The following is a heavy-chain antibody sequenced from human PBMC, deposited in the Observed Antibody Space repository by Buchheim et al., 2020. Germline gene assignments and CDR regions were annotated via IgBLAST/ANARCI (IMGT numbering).Heavy chain of an antibody. V-gene: IGHV3-13*01. CDR2: IGTAGDT. CDR3: ARDDNIFGVAYGMDV. CDR1: GFTFSSYD. J-gene: IGHJ6*02. Sequence: EVQLVESGGGLVQPGGSLRLSCAASGFTFSSYDMHWVRQATGKGLEWVSAIGTAGDTYYPVSVKGRFTISRENAKNSLYLQMNSLRAEDTAVYYCARDDNIFGVAYGMDVWGQGTT. D-gene: IGHD3-3*02.